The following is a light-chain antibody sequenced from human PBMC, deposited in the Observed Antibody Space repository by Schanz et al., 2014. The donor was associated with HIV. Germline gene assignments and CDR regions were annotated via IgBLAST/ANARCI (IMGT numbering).Light chain of an antibody. V-gene: IGLV2-8*01. Sequence: QSALTQPPSASGSPGQSVTISCSGTSSDVGGYNFVSWYQHHPGKAPKLIIYEVSQRPSGVPDRFSGSKSGNTASLTVSGLQPEDEADYYCSSFAGSNIPWVFGGGTKLTVL. J-gene: IGLJ3*02. CDR1: SSDVGGYNF. CDR3: SSFAGSNIPWV. CDR2: EVS.